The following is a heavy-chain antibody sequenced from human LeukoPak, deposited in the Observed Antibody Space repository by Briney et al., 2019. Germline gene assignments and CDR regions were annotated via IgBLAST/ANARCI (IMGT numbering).Heavy chain of an antibody. CDR2: INPNSGGT. CDR1: GYTFTGYY. D-gene: IGHD2-21*02. Sequence: ASVKVSCKASGYTFTGYYMHWVRQAPGQGLEWMGRINPNSGGTNYAQKFQGRVTMTRDTSISTAYMELSRLRSDDTAVYYRARTYCGGDCYSDPWGQGTLVTVSS. CDR3: ARTYCGGDCYSDP. J-gene: IGHJ5*02. V-gene: IGHV1-2*06.